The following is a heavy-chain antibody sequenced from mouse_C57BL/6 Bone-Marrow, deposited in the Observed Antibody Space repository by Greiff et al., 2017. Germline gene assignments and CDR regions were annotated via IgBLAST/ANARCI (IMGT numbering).Heavy chain of an antibody. J-gene: IGHJ2*01. CDR2: IYPRDGST. CDR1: GYTFTSYD. CDR3: ARSGSYYYGSSYNFDY. D-gene: IGHD1-1*01. V-gene: IGHV1-85*01. Sequence: QVQLQQSGPELVKPGASVKLSCKASGYTFTSYDINWVKQRPGQGLEWIGWIYPRDGSTKYNEKFKGKATLTVDTSSSTAYMGLHSLTSEDSAVYFCARSGSYYYGSSYNFDYWGQGTTLTVSS.